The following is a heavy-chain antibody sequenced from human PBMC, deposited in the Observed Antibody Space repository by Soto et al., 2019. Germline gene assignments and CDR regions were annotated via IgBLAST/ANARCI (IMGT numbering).Heavy chain of an antibody. Sequence: EVQLVESGGGLVQPGGSLRLSCAASGFALSTYGMHWVRQVPGKGLVWVSRIDYDGSTTSYADSVKGRFTISRDNAKNTMYLQMSSLTAVDTSVYYCDRVARGYRGLFDHWGQGTLVTVSS. CDR1: GFALSTYG. J-gene: IGHJ4*02. CDR3: DRVARGYRGLFDH. V-gene: IGHV3-74*02. CDR2: IDYDGSTT. D-gene: IGHD5-12*01.